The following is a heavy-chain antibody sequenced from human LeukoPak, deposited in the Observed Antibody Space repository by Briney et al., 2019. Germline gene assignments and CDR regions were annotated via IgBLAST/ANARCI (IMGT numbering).Heavy chain of an antibody. CDR1: GFTFNSYA. Sequence: GGSLRLSCIASGFTFNSYAMSWVRQAPGKGLEWVSAMSGSDAGTYYADSVKGRFTISRDNSKNTLYLQMNSLRAEDTAVYYCAKVSRWFGELLLDCWGQGTMVTVSS. V-gene: IGHV3-23*01. D-gene: IGHD3-10*01. CDR3: AKVSRWFGELLLDC. J-gene: IGHJ3*01. CDR2: MSGSDAGT.